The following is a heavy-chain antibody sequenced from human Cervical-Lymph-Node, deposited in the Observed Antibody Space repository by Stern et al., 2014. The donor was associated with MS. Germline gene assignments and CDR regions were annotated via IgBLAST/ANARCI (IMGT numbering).Heavy chain of an antibody. CDR1: GGSISSGSYY. J-gene: IGHJ6*02. Sequence: QVQLQESGPGLVKPSQTLSLTCTVSGGSISSGSYYWSWIRQPAGKGLEWIGRIYTSGSTNYNPSLKSRSPISVDTPKTLFPLKLSFVTAADTAVYYCARLYYDFWSGYHYYYYYGMDVWGQGTTVTVSS. CDR3: ARLYYDFWSGYHYYYYYGMDV. V-gene: IGHV4-61*02. D-gene: IGHD3-3*01. CDR2: IYTSGST.